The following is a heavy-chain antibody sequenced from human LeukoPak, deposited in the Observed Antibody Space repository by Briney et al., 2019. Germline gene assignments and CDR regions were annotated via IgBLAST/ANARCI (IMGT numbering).Heavy chain of an antibody. CDR1: GFTFSSYS. D-gene: IGHD3-22*01. J-gene: IGHJ4*02. CDR2: ISSSSSYI. Sequence: PGGSLRLSCAASGFTFSSYSMNWVRQAPGKGLEWVSSISSSSSYIYYADSVKGRFTISRDNAKNSLYLQMNSLRAEDTAVYYCARDERNYYDSSGYYYGPVWGQGTLVTVSS. CDR3: ARDERNYYDSSGYYYGPV. V-gene: IGHV3-21*01.